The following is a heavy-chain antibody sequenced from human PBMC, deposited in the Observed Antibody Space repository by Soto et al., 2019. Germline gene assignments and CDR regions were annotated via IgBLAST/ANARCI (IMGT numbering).Heavy chain of an antibody. V-gene: IGHV1-3*01. CDR2: INAGNGNT. J-gene: IGHJ5*02. Sequence: GASVKVSCKASGYTFTSYAMHWVRQAPGQRLEWMGWINAGNGNTKYSQKFQGWVTMTRDTSISTAYMELSRLRSDDTAVYYCARGPYYDFWSGYPQIEGMLEFDPWGQGTLVTVSS. CDR3: ARGPYYDFWSGYPQIEGMLEFDP. D-gene: IGHD3-3*01. CDR1: GYTFTSYA.